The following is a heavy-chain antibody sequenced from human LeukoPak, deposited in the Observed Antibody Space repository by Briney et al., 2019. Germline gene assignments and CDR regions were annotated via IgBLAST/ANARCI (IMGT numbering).Heavy chain of an antibody. D-gene: IGHD3-10*01. CDR3: ARESGFYGSGSRY. J-gene: IGHJ4*02. Sequence: ASVKVSCKTSGYTFTSYDINWVRQTTGQGLEWMGWMNPNSGNTGYAQKFQGRVTMTRNPSISTAYMELSSLNPADTAVYYCARESGFYGSGSRYWGQGTLVTVSS. CDR2: MNPNSGNT. CDR1: GYTFTSYD. V-gene: IGHV1-8*01.